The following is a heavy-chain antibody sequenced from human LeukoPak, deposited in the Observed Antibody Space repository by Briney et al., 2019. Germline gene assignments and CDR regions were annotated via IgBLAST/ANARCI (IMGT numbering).Heavy chain of an antibody. Sequence: ASVKVSCKASGYTFTGYYMHWVRQAPGQGLEWMGRINPNSGGTNYAQKFQGRVTMTRDTSISTAYMELSTLRSDDTAVYYCARDHDSSGYYLSDFDYWGQGTLVTVSS. CDR1: GYTFTGYY. D-gene: IGHD3-22*01. J-gene: IGHJ4*02. V-gene: IGHV1-2*06. CDR2: INPNSGGT. CDR3: ARDHDSSGYYLSDFDY.